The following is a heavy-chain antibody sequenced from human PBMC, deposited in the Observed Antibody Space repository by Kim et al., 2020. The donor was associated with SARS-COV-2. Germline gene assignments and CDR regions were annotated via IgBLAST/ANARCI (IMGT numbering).Heavy chain of an antibody. D-gene: IGHD3-22*01. CDR1: GFSLINYW. J-gene: IGHJ4*02. CDR2: INGDGSST. CDR3: VRRYYDSSGYYYFDN. Sequence: GGSLRLSCAASGFSLINYWMHWVRQAPGKGLVWVSRINGDGSSTSYADSVKGRFTISRDSAKNTLYLQMKSLRVEDTALYYCVRRYYDSSGYYYFDNWGQGTPVTVSS. V-gene: IGHV3-74*01.